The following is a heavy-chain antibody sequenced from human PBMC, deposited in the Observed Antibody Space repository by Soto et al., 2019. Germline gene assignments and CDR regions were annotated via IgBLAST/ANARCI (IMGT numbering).Heavy chain of an antibody. CDR2: ISGSGGST. J-gene: IGHJ6*03. CDR1: GFTFSSYA. V-gene: IGHV3-23*01. CDR3: AKSILIFGVVTYYYFMDV. D-gene: IGHD3-3*01. Sequence: PGGSLRLSCAASGFTFSSYAMSWVRQPPGKGLEWVSAISGSGGSTYYADSVKGRFTISRDNSKNTLYLQMNSLRADDTAVYYCAKSILIFGVVTYYYFMDVWGKGTSVTVSS.